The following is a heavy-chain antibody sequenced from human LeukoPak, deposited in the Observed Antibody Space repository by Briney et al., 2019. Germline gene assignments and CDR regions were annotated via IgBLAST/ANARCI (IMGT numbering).Heavy chain of an antibody. Sequence: PSETLSLTCTVSGGSISSYYWSWIRQPPRKGLEWIGYIYYSGSTNYNPSLKSRVTISVDTSKNQFSLKLSSVTAADTAVYYCARDTAGDSHAFDIWGQGTMVTVSS. CDR3: ARDTAGDSHAFDI. V-gene: IGHV4-59*01. CDR1: GGSISSYY. D-gene: IGHD3-3*01. CDR2: IYYSGST. J-gene: IGHJ3*02.